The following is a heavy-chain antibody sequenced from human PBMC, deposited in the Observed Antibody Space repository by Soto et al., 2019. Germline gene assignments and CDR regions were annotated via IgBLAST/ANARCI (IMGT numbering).Heavy chain of an antibody. Sequence: QVQLVESGGGVVQPGRSLRLSCAASGFTFSSYGMHWVRQAPGEGLEWVALISYDGSNKYYADSVKGRFTISRDYSKNTLYLQMTSMRAEDTGVYYCANGPAIVLVPAAMNYYYGMDVWGQGTTVTVSS. J-gene: IGHJ6*02. V-gene: IGHV3-30*18. D-gene: IGHD2-2*01. CDR2: ISYDGSNK. CDR3: ANGPAIVLVPAAMNYYYGMDV. CDR1: GFTFSSYG.